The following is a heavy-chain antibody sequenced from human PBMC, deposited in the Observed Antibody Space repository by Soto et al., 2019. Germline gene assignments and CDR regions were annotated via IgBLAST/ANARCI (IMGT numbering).Heavy chain of an antibody. CDR2: IDPSDSYT. V-gene: IGHV5-10-1*01. J-gene: IGHJ6*02. CDR1: GYSFTSYW. Sequence: GASLKISSNGSGYSFTSYWISWVRQMPGKGLEGMGRIDPSDSYTNYSPSFQGHVTISADKSISTAYLQWSSLKASDTAMYYCARRENQQLVLWGSYYGMDVWGQGTTVIVSS. CDR3: ARRENQQLVLWGSYYGMDV. D-gene: IGHD6-13*01.